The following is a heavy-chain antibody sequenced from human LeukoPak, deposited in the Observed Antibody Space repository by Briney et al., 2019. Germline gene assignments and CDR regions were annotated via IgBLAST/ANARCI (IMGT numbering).Heavy chain of an antibody. Sequence: PSETLSLTCTVSGGSISSYYWSWIRQPPGRGLEWIGYIYYSGSTNYNPSLKSRVTISVDTSKNQFSLKLSSVTAADTAVYYCARSPTYSYSSSWYHAFDIWGQGTMVTVSS. D-gene: IGHD6-13*01. CDR3: ARSPTYSYSSSWYHAFDI. V-gene: IGHV4-59*01. CDR2: IYYSGST. CDR1: GGSISSYY. J-gene: IGHJ3*02.